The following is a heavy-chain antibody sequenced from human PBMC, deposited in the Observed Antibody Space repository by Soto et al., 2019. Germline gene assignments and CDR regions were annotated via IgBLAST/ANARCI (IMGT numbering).Heavy chain of an antibody. CDR2: IGSSGRAI. Sequence: QLQLLESGGDLVKPGGSLRLSCAASGFTVSGNDLSWIRQAPGKGLEWVSAIGSSGRAIYYADSVKGRFTISRDNTNDSLYLHMSSLRAEDTAIYYCASHHSSGWLYIDYWGQGTLVTVSS. CDR1: GFTVSGND. V-gene: IGHV3-11*01. J-gene: IGHJ4*02. D-gene: IGHD6-19*01. CDR3: ASHHSSGWLYIDY.